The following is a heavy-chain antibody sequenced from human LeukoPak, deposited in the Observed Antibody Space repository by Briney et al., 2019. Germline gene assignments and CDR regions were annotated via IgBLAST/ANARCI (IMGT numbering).Heavy chain of an antibody. J-gene: IGHJ5*02. V-gene: IGHV4-61*02. D-gene: IGHD5-18*01. CDR3: ARSGYSYGYFVSAWFDP. Sequence: SETLSLTCTVSGGSISSGSYYWSWIRQPAGKGLEWIGRIYTSGSTKYNPSLKSRVTISVDRSKNQFSLKLSSVTAADTAVYYCARSGYSYGYFVSAWFDPWGQGTLVTVSS. CDR2: IYTSGST. CDR1: GGSISSGSYY.